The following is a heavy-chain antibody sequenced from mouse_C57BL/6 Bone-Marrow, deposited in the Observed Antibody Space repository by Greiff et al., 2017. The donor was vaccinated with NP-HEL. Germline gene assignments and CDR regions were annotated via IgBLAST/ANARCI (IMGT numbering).Heavy chain of an antibody. CDR2: INPYNGGT. CDR3: ARRTAQATVYYFDY. Sequence: VQLQQSGPVLVKPGASVKMSCKASGYTFTDYYMNWVKQSHGKSLEWIGVINPYNGGTSYNQKFKGKATLTVDKSSSTAYMELNSLTSEDSAVYYCARRTAQATVYYFDYWGQGTTLTVSS. V-gene: IGHV1-19*01. D-gene: IGHD3-2*02. CDR1: GYTFTDYY. J-gene: IGHJ2*01.